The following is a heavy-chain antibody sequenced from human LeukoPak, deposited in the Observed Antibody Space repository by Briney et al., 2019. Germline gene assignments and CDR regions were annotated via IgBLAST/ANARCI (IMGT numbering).Heavy chain of an antibody. D-gene: IGHD3-22*01. V-gene: IGHV3-21*01. CDR2: ISSSSSYI. J-gene: IGHJ4*02. CDR3: ARDPFSGYDY. CDR1: GFTFSSYS. Sequence: GGSLRLSCAASGFTFSSYSMNWVRQAPGKGPEWVSSISSSSSYIYYADSVKGRFTISRDNAKNSLYLQMNSLRAEDTAVYYCARDPFSGYDYWGQGTLVTVSS.